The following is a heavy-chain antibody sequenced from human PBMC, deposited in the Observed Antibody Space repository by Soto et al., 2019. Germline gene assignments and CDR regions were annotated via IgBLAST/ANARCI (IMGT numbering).Heavy chain of an antibody. D-gene: IGHD2-21*02. Sequence: ETLSLTCTVSGGSVSSGSYYWSWIRQPPGKGLEWIGYIYYSGSTNYNPSLKSRVTISVDTSKNQFSLKLSSVTAADTAVYYCARSTVVTPGDAFDIWGQGTMVTVSS. CDR1: GGSVSSGSYY. CDR2: IYYSGST. V-gene: IGHV4-61*01. CDR3: ARSTVVTPGDAFDI. J-gene: IGHJ3*02.